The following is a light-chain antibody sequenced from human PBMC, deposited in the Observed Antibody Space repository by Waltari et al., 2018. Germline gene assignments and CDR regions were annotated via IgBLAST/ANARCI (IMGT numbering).Light chain of an antibody. CDR2: LVS. J-gene: IGKJ1*01. CDR3: MQARQTPWT. CDR1: HSLLHRSGNTF. Sequence: DIVMTQSPLSLSVTPGEPASISCRSSHSLLHRSGNTFLDWYLQTPGQSPQLLIYLVSNRASGGPDRLSGSGSGTDFTLKISRVEAEDVGVYFCMQARQTPWTFGQGTKVEIK. V-gene: IGKV2-28*01.